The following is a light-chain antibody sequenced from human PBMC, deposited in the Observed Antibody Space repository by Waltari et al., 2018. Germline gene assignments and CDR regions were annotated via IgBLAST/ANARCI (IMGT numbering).Light chain of an antibody. CDR1: ESITTTF. V-gene: IGKV3-20*01. J-gene: IGKJ5*01. CDR2: GAS. Sequence: EIVLTQSPVTLSLSPGERATLSCRASESITTTFIAWYQQKPGQAPRHLIHGASIRATGISDVFSGSGSGTDFTLTISRLEPEDFAVYYCQHYGRSAITFGQGTRLDIK. CDR3: QHYGRSAIT.